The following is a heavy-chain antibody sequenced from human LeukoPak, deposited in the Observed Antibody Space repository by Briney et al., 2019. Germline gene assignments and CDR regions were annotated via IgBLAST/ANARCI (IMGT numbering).Heavy chain of an antibody. V-gene: IGHV3-7*01. CDR2: IKQNGSEK. CDR3: ARGRGFWSGYPYGMDV. Sequence: GGSLRLSCAASGFTFSSYWMSWVRQAPGKGLEWVANIKQNGSEKYSVDSVKGRFTISRDNAKNSLYLQMNSLRAEDTAVYYCARGRGFWSGYPYGMDVWGQGTTVTVSS. J-gene: IGHJ6*02. D-gene: IGHD3-3*01. CDR1: GFTFSSYW.